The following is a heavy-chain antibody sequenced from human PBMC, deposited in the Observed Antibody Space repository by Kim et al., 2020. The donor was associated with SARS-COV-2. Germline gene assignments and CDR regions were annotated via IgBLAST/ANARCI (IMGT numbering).Heavy chain of an antibody. CDR2: INRVGREK. J-gene: IGHJ4*02. CDR3: ARGEREMPDKLYY. CDR1: GFTPSSYW. V-gene: IGHV3-7*03. Sequence: GGSLRLSCGGFGFTPSSYWMSWVRQVPGKGLEWVANINRVGREKKFVNSVKGRVTVSRDNARNLWFLGMNSLRAEDTATYYCARGEREMPDKLYYWVEG. D-gene: IGHD1-1*01.